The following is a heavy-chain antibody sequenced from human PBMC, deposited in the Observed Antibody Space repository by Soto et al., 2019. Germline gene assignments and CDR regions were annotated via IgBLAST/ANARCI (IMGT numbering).Heavy chain of an antibody. CDR1: GGSISSGGYY. J-gene: IGHJ4*02. V-gene: IGHV4-31*03. CDR3: ARGIKGDYVGIDY. CDR2: IYYSGST. Sequence: QVQLQESGPGLVKPSQTLSLTCTVSGGSISSGGYYWSWSRQHPGKGLEWIGYIYYSGSTYYNPSLKSRVTISVDTSKNQFSLKLSYVTAADTAVYYCARGIKGDYVGIDYWGQGTLVTVSS. D-gene: IGHD4-17*01.